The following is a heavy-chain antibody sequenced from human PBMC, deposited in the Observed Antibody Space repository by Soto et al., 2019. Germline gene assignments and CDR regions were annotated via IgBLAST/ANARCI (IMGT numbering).Heavy chain of an antibody. CDR1: GGSVTSGSYY. Sequence: SETLSLTCSVSGGSVTSGSYYWTWIRQPPGKGLEWIGYIYSSGGTSYNPSLKSRVTISVDTSKNHFSLKLTSVTAADTAVYYCARDGDGYNNWGQGTLVTVSS. J-gene: IGHJ4*02. CDR2: IYSSGGT. V-gene: IGHV4-61*03. CDR3: ARDGDGYNN. D-gene: IGHD5-12*01.